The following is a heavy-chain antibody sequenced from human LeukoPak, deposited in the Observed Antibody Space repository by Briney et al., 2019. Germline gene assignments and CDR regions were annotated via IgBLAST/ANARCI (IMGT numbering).Heavy chain of an antibody. CDR1: GGSISSGSYY. D-gene: IGHD3-22*01. V-gene: IGHV4-61*02. CDR3: ASGPFYYYDSSGYFFDY. CDR2: IYTSGST. J-gene: IGHJ4*02. Sequence: SQTLSLTCTVSGGSISSGSYYWSWIRQPAGKGLEWIGRIYTSGSTNYNSSLKSRVTISVDTSKNQFSLKLSSVTAADTAVYYCASGPFYYYDSSGYFFDYWGQGTLVTVSS.